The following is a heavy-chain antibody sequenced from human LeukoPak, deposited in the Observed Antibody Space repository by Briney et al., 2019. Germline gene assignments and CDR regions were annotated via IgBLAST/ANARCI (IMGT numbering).Heavy chain of an antibody. CDR3: ANHYGDYWRAAVDY. Sequence: SQTLSLTCTVSGGSISSGGYYWIWIRQHPGKGLEWIGYIYYSGSTYYNPSLKSRVTISVDTSKNQFSLKLSSVTAADTAVYYCANHYGDYWRAAVDYWGQGTLVTVSS. V-gene: IGHV4-31*03. CDR2: IYYSGST. J-gene: IGHJ4*02. D-gene: IGHD4-17*01. CDR1: GGSISSGGYY.